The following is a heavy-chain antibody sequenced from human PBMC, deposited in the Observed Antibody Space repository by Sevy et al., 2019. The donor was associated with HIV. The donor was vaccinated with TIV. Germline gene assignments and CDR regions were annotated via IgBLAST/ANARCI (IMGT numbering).Heavy chain of an antibody. J-gene: IGHJ6*03. CDR1: GGYMSSGGYY. CDR3: AREERDYYMDV. V-gene: IGHV4-31*03. Sequence: SETLSLTCTVSGGYMSSGGYYWSWIRQHPGKGLEWIGYIYYSGSTYYNPSLKSRVTISVDTSKNQFSLKLRSVTAADTAVYYCAREERDYYMDVWGKGPTVTVSS. D-gene: IGHD1-26*01. CDR2: IYYSGST.